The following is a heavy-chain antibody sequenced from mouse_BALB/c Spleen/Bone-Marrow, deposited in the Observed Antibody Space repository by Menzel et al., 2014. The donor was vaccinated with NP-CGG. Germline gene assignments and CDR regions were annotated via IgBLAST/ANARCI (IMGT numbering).Heavy chain of an antibody. CDR2: INPDNDGT. J-gene: IGHJ4*01. CDR3: ARFGNYGSPYAMDY. V-gene: IGHV1-14*01. D-gene: IGHD1-1*01. CDR1: GYTFTSYV. Sequence: VHVKQSGPEVVKPGASVKMSCKASGYTFTSYVLHWVKQKPGQGLEWIGYINPDNDGTKYNEKFKGKATLTSDKSSXTAYMELSSLTSEDSTVYYCARFGNYGSPYAMDYWGQGTSVTVSS.